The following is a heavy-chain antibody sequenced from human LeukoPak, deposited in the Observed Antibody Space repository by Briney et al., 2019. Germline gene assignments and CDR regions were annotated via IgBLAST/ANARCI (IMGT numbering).Heavy chain of an antibody. CDR1: GYTFTGYY. CDR2: INPNSGGT. D-gene: IGHD3-16*01. V-gene: IGHV1-2*02. J-gene: IGHJ3*02. Sequence: ASVKVSCRASGYTFTGYYMHWVRQAPGQGLEWMGWINPNSGGTNYAQKFQGRVTMTRDTSISTAYMELSRLRSDDTAVYYCARLGIYDDAFDIWGQGTMVTVSS. CDR3: ARLGIYDDAFDI.